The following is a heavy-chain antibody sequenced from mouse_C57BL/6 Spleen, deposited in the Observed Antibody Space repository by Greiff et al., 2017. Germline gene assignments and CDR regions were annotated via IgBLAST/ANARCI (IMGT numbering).Heavy chain of an antibody. Sequence: EVQVVESGGGLVQPKGSLKLSCAASGFSFNTYAMNWVRQAPGKGLEWVARIRSKSNNYATYYADSVKDRFTISRDDSESMLYLQMNNLRTEDTAMYCCVKGSSGQGGWVAYWGQGTLVTVSA. D-gene: IGHD3-2*02. J-gene: IGHJ3*01. CDR3: VKGSSGQGGWVAY. V-gene: IGHV10-1*01. CDR2: IRSKSNNYAT. CDR1: GFSFNTYA.